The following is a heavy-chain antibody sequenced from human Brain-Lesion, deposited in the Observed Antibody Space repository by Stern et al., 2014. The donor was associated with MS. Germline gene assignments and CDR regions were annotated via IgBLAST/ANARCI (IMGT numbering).Heavy chain of an antibody. Sequence: VQLGQSGGGLVKPGGSLRLSCAASGFTFSSHSMNWVRQAPGKGLEWVSSISSSSSYIYYADSVKGRFTISRDHAKNSLYLQMNSLRAEDTAVYYCARDIVPQWCFDLWGRGTLVTVSS. V-gene: IGHV3-21*01. CDR2: ISSSSSYI. D-gene: IGHD3-16*02. J-gene: IGHJ2*01. CDR3: ARDIVPQWCFDL. CDR1: GFTFSSHS.